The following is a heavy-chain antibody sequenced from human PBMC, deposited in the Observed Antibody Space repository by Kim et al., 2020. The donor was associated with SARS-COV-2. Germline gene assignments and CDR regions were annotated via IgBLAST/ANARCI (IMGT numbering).Heavy chain of an antibody. V-gene: IGHV3-64D*06. J-gene: IGHJ4*02. D-gene: IGHD1-26*01. CDR3: VKQYSGSYYFDY. Sequence: YYADSVKGRFTISRDNSKNTLYLQMSSLRAEDTAVYYCVKQYSGSYYFDYWGQGTLVTVSS.